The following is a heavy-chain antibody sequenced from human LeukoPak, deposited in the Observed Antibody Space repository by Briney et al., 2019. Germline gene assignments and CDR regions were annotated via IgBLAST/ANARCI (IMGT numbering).Heavy chain of an antibody. J-gene: IGHJ4*02. CDR1: GFTFRNYA. CDR2: INANGGST. Sequence: PGGSLRLSCAASGFTFRNYAMNWVRQAPGKGLEWVSGINANGGSTYYADSVKGRSTISRDNSKNTLYLQMNSLRAEDTAVYYCYYYYDSSGANPRDDWGQGTLVTVSS. D-gene: IGHD3-22*01. V-gene: IGHV3-23*01. CDR3: YYYYDSSGANPRDD.